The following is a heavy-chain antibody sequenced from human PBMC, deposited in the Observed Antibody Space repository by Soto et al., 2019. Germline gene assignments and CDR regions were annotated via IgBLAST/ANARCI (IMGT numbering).Heavy chain of an antibody. J-gene: IGHJ4*02. V-gene: IGHV3-43*01. CDR1: GFMFDDFS. Sequence: GGSLRLSCAASGFMFDDFSMHWVRQAPGKGLEWVALIGRDSINTYYADSVRGRFIVSRDNSKNSLYLQMNSLRSEDTAVYYCVKERDDASWTAFDHWGQGTLVTVSS. D-gene: IGHD2-2*01. CDR2: IGRDSINT. CDR3: VKERDDASWTAFDH.